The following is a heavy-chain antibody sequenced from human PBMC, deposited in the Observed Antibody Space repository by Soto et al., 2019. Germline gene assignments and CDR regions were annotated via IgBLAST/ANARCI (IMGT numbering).Heavy chain of an antibody. V-gene: IGHV4-4*07. D-gene: IGHD1-1*01. CDR2: IYATGTT. Sequence: PSETLSLTCTVSGASISGFYWSWIRKSAGKGLGWIGRIYATGTTDYNPSLKSRVMMSVDMSKKQFSLKLRSVTAADTAVYYCVRDGTKTLRDWFDPWGQGISVTVSS. CDR1: GASISGFY. J-gene: IGHJ5*02. CDR3: VRDGTKTLRDWFDP.